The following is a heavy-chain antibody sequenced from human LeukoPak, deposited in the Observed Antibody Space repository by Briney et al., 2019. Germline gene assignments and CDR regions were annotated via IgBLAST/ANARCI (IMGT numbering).Heavy chain of an antibody. CDR2: ISTSSSYI. V-gene: IGHV3-21*01. CDR3: ARERYNYGPGEVDY. D-gene: IGHD3-10*01. Sequence: PGGSLRLSCAASGFTFSSYSMNWVRQAPGKGLEWVSSISTSSSYIYYADSVKGRFTISRDNAKKSLYLQMDSLRAEDTAVYYCARERYNYGPGEVDYWGQGTLVTASS. CDR1: GFTFSSYS. J-gene: IGHJ4*02.